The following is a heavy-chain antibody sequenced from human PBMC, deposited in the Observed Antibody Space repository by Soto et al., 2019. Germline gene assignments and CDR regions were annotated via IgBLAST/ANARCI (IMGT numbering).Heavy chain of an antibody. CDR2: IYHTGSA. D-gene: IGHD2-15*01. V-gene: IGHV4-31*03. CDR1: GDTINNGAAF. Sequence: QVRLQESGPGLVKPSETLSLTCTVSGDTINNGAAFWTWMRLHPGEGLEWIGYIYHTGSAYYNPSLNSRVTLSLDTSNNQFSLKLNSVTVADTAVYYCARLRCSGNSCSVGGAFDVWGQGMMVAVSS. CDR3: ARLRCSGNSCSVGGAFDV. J-gene: IGHJ3*01.